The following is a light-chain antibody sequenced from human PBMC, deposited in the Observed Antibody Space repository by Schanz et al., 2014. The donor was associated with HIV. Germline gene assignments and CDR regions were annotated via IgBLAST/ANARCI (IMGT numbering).Light chain of an antibody. J-gene: IGKJ3*01. CDR1: QIVSSNF. V-gene: IGKV3-20*01. CDR3: QHYGSS. CDR2: GAN. Sequence: EIVLTQSPGTLSLSPGERATLSCRASQIVSSNFLAWYQQKPGQAPRPLIFGANNRATGVPDRFSGSDSGTDFTLTISRVETEDFAVYYCQHYGSSFGPGTKVDIK.